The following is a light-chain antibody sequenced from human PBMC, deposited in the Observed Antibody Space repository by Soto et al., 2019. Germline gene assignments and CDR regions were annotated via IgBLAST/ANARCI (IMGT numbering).Light chain of an antibody. J-gene: IGLJ1*01. CDR2: DVS. V-gene: IGLV2-14*01. CDR3: SPYTRSSTLYV. Sequence: QSALTQPASVSGSPGQSITISCTGTSSDVGGYNYVSWYQQHPGKAPKLMIYDVSNRPSGVSNRFSGSKSGNTASLTISGLKAKDEADYSCSPYTRSSTLYVFGTGTKLTVL. CDR1: SSDVGGYNY.